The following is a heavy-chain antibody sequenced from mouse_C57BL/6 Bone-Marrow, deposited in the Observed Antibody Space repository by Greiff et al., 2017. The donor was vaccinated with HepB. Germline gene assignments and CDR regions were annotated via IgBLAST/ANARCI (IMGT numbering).Heavy chain of an antibody. V-gene: IGHV5-4*01. CDR3: ARGPKAYYFDV. CDR2: ISDGGSYT. CDR1: GFTFSSYA. Sequence: EVQLVESGGGLVKPGGSLKLSCAASGFTFSSYAMSWVRQTPEKRLEWVATISDGGSYTYYPDNVKGRFTISRDNAKNNLYLQMSHLKSEDTAVYYCARGPKAYYFDVWGQGTTLTVSS. J-gene: IGHJ2*01.